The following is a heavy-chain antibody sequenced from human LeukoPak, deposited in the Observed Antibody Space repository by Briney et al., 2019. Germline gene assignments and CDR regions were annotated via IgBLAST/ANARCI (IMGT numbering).Heavy chain of an antibody. J-gene: IGHJ6*03. CDR2: IKQDGSER. D-gene: IGHD1-26*01. CDR3: ARNREYYYYMDV. Sequence: PGGSLRLSCAVSGFTFSNYWMSWVRQAPGKGLEWVANIKQDGSERYYVDSVKGRFTISRDNAKNSLSLQMNSLRVEDTAVYYCARNREYYYYMDVWGKGTTVTVSS. V-gene: IGHV3-7*01. CDR1: GFTFSNYW.